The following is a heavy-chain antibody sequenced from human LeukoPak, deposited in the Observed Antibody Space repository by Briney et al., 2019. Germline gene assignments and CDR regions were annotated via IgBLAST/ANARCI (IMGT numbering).Heavy chain of an antibody. V-gene: IGHV4-30-4*08. CDR2: IYYSGGT. J-gene: IGHJ4*02. CDR1: GGSISSGDYY. CDR3: ARDYYDSRTLDY. D-gene: IGHD3-22*01. Sequence: PSQTLSLTCTVSGGSISSGDYYWSWIRQPPGKGLEWIGYIYYSGGTYYNPSLKSRVTISVDTSKNQFSLKLSSVTAADTAVYYCARDYYDSRTLDYWGQGTLVTVSS.